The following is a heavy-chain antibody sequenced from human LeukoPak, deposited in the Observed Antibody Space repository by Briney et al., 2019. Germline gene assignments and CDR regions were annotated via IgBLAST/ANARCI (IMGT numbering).Heavy chain of an antibody. CDR2: IWYGGSNK. V-gene: IGHV3-33*08. D-gene: IGHD6-6*01. Sequence: GRSLRLSCAASGFTFSSYGMHWVRQAPGKGLEWVAVIWYGGSNKYYADSVKGRFTISRGNSKNTLYLQMNSLRAEDTAVYYCARVRGSLSPLDYWGQGTLVTVSS. CDR3: ARVRGSLSPLDY. J-gene: IGHJ4*02. CDR1: GFTFSSYG.